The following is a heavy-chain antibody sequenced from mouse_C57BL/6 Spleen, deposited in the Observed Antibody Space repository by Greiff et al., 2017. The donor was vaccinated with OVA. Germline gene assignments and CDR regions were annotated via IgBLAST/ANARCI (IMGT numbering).Heavy chain of an antibody. CDR2: IYPTSGNT. Sequence: VQLQQSGAELARPGASVKLSCKASGYTFTSYGISWVKQRTGQGLEWIGEIYPTSGNTYYNEKFKGKATLTADKSSSTAYMELRSLTSEDSAVYFCARWDGPYYFDYWGQGTTLTVSS. V-gene: IGHV1-81*01. CDR3: ARWDGPYYFDY. CDR1: GYTFTSYG. J-gene: IGHJ2*01. D-gene: IGHD2-3*01.